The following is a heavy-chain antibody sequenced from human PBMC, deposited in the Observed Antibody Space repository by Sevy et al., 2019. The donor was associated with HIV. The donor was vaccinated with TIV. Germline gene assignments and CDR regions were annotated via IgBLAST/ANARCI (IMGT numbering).Heavy chain of an antibody. CDR3: VGPMLTYSSGWSYCDY. D-gene: IGHD6-19*01. Sequence: SETLSLTCAVSGASISDSGYYWGWIRQPPGKGLEWIASISYSANTFYNPSLKSRVTISADMSKNQFSVQLNSVTAADTAIYYCVGPMLTYSSGWSYCDYWGQGTVVTVSS. V-gene: IGHV4-39*01. CDR2: ISYSANT. CDR1: GASISDSGYY. J-gene: IGHJ4*02.